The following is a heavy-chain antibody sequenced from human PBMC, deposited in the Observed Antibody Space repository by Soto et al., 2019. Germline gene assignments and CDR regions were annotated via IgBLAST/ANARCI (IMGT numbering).Heavy chain of an antibody. D-gene: IGHD2-2*01. J-gene: IGHJ5*02. Sequence: ASVKVSCKASGYTFTSYGISLVRQAPGQGLEWMGWISAYNGNTNYAQKLQGRVTMTTDTSTSTAYMELRSLRSDDTAVYYCARGIVVVPAAMPWFDPWGQGTLVTVSS. CDR2: ISAYNGNT. CDR3: ARGIVVVPAAMPWFDP. CDR1: GYTFTSYG. V-gene: IGHV1-18*01.